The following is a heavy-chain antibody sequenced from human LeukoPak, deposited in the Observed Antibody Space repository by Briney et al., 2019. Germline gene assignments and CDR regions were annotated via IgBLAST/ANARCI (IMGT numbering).Heavy chain of an antibody. D-gene: IGHD3-10*01. CDR3: ASVYGSGSYSRYY. CDR2: ISGSGGST. V-gene: IGHV3-23*01. J-gene: IGHJ4*02. CDR1: GFTFSSYA. Sequence: GGSLRLSCAASGFTFSSYAMSWVRQAPGKGLEWVSAISGSGGSTDYADSVKGRFTISRDNSKNTLYLQMNSLRAEDTAVYYCASVYGSGSYSRYYWGQGTLVTVSS.